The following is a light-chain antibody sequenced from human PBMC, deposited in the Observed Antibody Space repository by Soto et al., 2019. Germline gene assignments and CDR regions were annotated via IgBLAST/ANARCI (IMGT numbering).Light chain of an antibody. J-gene: IGLJ3*02. CDR3: AAWDDSLSGPV. Sequence: QSVLTKPPSVSGTPGQRVTIYCSGSSSNIGRNHVYWYQQLPGTAPKVLIYSNNQRPSGVPDRFSGSKSGTSASLAISGLRSEDEADYHCAAWDDSLSGPVFGGGTKLTVL. CDR1: SSNIGRNH. V-gene: IGLV1-47*02. CDR2: SNN.